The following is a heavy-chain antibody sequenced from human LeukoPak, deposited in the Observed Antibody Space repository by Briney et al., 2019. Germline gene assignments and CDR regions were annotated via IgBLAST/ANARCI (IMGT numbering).Heavy chain of an antibody. V-gene: IGHV3-23*01. J-gene: IGHJ5*02. CDR1: GFTFSTYG. CDR2: ISGSGAST. D-gene: IGHD6-13*01. Sequence: PGGSLRLSCAASGFTFSTYGMSWVRQAPGKGLERVSAISGSGASTYYADSVKGRFTISRDNSKNTLYLQMNSLRAEDTAIYYCAKGQQQLVFCWFDPWGQGTLVTVSS. CDR3: AKGQQQLVFCWFDP.